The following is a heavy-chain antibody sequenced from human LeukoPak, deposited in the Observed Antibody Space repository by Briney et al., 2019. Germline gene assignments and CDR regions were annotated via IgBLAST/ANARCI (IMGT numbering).Heavy chain of an antibody. CDR3: AKKRPGEVTAPPDY. CDR2: IGNSGSTV. CDR1: GFTFSAYE. V-gene: IGHV3-48*03. Sequence: GGSLRLSCAASGFTFSAYEMNWVRQAPGKGLEWVSYIGNSGSTVYYADSVKGRFTISRDNSKNMLYLQMNSLQVDDTALYYCAKKRPGEVTAPPDYWGQGTLVTVSS. J-gene: IGHJ4*02. D-gene: IGHD4-11*01.